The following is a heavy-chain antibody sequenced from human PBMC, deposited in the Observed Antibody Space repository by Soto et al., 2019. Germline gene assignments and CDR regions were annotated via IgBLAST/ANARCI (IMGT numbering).Heavy chain of an antibody. CDR1: GGSVGSGEHY. J-gene: IGHJ1*01. V-gene: IGHV4-30-4*01. D-gene: IGHD2-15*01. Sequence: QVQLQESGPGLVKPSQTLSLACTVSGGSVGSGEHYYSWIRQPPGKGLEWIGYIYDSGITNYTPSLRGRLPLALDKAKNLFSLGLSSVPPGDPAVYYLARGVRGGFTGIFHQGGRGARAPVSS. CDR3: ARGVRGGFTGIFHQ. CDR2: IYDSGIT.